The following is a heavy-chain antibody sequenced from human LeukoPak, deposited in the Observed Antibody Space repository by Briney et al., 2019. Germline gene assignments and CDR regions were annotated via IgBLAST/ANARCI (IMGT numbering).Heavy chain of an antibody. Sequence: GGSLRLSCAASGFTFSSYWMSWVRQAPGEGLEWVAKINQDGTEKAYVDSVRGRFTISRDNAKNPLFLQMNSLRAEDTAVYYCARGAEYYYDSSGYFPFDYWGQGTLVTVSS. J-gene: IGHJ4*02. CDR1: GFTFSSYW. D-gene: IGHD3-22*01. CDR3: ARGAEYYYDSSGYFPFDY. V-gene: IGHV3-7*01. CDR2: INQDGTEK.